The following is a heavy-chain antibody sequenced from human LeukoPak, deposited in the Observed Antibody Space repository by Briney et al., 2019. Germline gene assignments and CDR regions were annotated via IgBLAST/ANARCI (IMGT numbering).Heavy chain of an antibody. CDR2: IYYSGST. CDR3: ARQVRSSGYYYDY. CDR1: GGSISSYY. V-gene: IGHV4-59*08. D-gene: IGHD3-22*01. Sequence: SGTLSLTCTVSGGSISSYYWSWIRQPPGKGLEWIGYIYYSGSTNYNPSLKSRVTISVDTSKNQFSLKLSSVTAADTAVYYCARQVRSSGYYYDYWGQGTLVTV. J-gene: IGHJ4*02.